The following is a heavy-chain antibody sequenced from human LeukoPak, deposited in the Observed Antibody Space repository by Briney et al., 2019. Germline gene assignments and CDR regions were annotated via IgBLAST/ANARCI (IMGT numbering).Heavy chain of an antibody. CDR3: ASESTGIAAAGSSGRLYYFDY. Sequence: PGRSLRLSCAASGFTFSSYAMHWVRQAPGKGLEWVAVISYDGSNKYYADSVKGRFTISRDNAKNSLYLQMNSLRAEDTAVYYCASESTGIAAAGSSGRLYYFDYWGQGTLVTVSS. J-gene: IGHJ4*02. V-gene: IGHV3-30*04. D-gene: IGHD6-13*01. CDR1: GFTFSSYA. CDR2: ISYDGSNK.